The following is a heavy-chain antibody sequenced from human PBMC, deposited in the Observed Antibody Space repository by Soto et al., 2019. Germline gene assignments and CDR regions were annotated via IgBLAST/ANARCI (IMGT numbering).Heavy chain of an antibody. CDR1: GFAFSTYA. CDR2: VSGSGGSS. Sequence: GGSLRLSCAASGFAFSTYAMTWVRQAPGKGLEWVSVVSGSGGSSYYAASVKGRFTISRDNSKNTLYLQMNGLRAEDTALYYCAKVTKRAAAGRYEYYKYGMDVWGQGTTVTVSS. J-gene: IGHJ6*02. V-gene: IGHV3-23*01. CDR3: AKVTKRAAAGRYEYYKYGMDV. D-gene: IGHD6-13*01.